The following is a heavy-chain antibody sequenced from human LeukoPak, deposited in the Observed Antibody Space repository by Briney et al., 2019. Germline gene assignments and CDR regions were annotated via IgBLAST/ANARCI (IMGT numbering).Heavy chain of an antibody. V-gene: IGHV3-23*01. CDR3: VGYGSGSYSQGAY. CDR2: ISDSDSKT. CDR1: GFTFSSYA. D-gene: IGHD3-10*01. J-gene: IGHJ4*02. Sequence: GGSLRLSCAVSGFTFSSYAMSWVRQAPGKGLEWVSTISDSDSKTYYADSMKGRFTISRDNSKNTLSLQMNSLRAEDTAVYYCVGYGSGSYSQGAYWGQGTLVTVSS.